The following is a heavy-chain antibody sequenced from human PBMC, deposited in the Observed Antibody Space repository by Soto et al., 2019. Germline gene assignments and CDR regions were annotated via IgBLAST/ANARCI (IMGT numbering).Heavy chain of an antibody. V-gene: IGHV3-30*18. J-gene: IGHJ4*02. D-gene: IGHD3-10*01. CDR1: GFTFSSYG. CDR2: ISYDGSNK. CDR3: AKDRMGAGVRGYFDY. Sequence: QVQLVESGGGVVQPGKSLRLSCAGSGFTFSSYGMVWVRQAPGKGLEWVAVISYDGSNKYYADSVKGRFTISRDNSKNTLYLQMSSLRADDTAVYYCAKDRMGAGVRGYFDYWGQGTLVTVSS.